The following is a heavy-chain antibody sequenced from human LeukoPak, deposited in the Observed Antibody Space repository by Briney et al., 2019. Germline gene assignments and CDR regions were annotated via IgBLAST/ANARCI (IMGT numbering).Heavy chain of an antibody. V-gene: IGHV1-18*01. D-gene: IGHD2-15*01. CDR1: GYTFTSYG. J-gene: IGHJ4*02. CDR2: ISAYNGNT. CDR3: AREGSHLYCSGGSCFPFDY. Sequence: ASVKVSCKASGYTFTSYGISWVRQAPGQGLEWMGWISAYNGNTNYAQKLQGRVTMTTDTSTSTAYMELRSLRSDDTAVYYCAREGSHLYCSGGSCFPFDYWGQGTLVTVSS.